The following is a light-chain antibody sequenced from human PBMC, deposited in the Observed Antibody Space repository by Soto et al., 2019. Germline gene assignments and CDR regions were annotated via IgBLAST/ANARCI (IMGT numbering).Light chain of an antibody. Sequence: QSALTQPPSASGSPGQSVTISCTGTSSDVGGYNYVSWYQQHPGKAPKLMIYEVNKRPSGVPDRFSGSKSGNTASLTVSGLQADDEADYYCNSYAGSNNYVVFGGGTKVTVL. J-gene: IGLJ2*01. CDR3: NSYAGSNNYVV. CDR1: SSDVGGYNY. V-gene: IGLV2-8*01. CDR2: EVN.